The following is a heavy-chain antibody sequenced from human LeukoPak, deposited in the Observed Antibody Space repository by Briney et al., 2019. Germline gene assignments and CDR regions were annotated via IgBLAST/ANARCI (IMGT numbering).Heavy chain of an antibody. CDR1: GFTFSSYA. D-gene: IGHD2-8*01. J-gene: IGHJ4*02. CDR3: AKVRELYCTNGVCYDFDY. V-gene: IGHV3-23*01. CDR2: ISGSGGST. Sequence: GGSLGLSCAASGFTFSSYAMNWVRQAPGKGLEWVSAISGSGGSTYYADSVKGRFTISRDNSKNTLYLQMNSLRAEDTAVYYCAKVRELYCTNGVCYDFDYWGQGTLVTVS.